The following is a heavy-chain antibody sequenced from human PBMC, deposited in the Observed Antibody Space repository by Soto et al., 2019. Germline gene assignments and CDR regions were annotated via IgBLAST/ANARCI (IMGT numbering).Heavy chain of an antibody. J-gene: IGHJ4*02. D-gene: IGHD5-12*01. Sequence: EVQLLESGGGLVQPGGSLRLSCAASGFTFSSYAMSWVRQAPGEGLEWVSAISGSGGSTYYADSVKGRFTISRDNSKNTLYLQMNSLRAEDTAVYYCAKDIVATMNGGDFDYWGQGTLVTVSS. CDR1: GFTFSSYA. CDR2: ISGSGGST. CDR3: AKDIVATMNGGDFDY. V-gene: IGHV3-23*01.